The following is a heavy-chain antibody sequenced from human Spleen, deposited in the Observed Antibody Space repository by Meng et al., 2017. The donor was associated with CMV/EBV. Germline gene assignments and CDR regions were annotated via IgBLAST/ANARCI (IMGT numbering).Heavy chain of an antibody. Sequence: ASVKVSCKASGYTFTSYYMHWVRQAPGQGLEWMGIINPSGGSTSYAQKFQGRVTMTRDMSTSTVYMELSSLRSEDTAVYYCARDVSTIFGVVILGADYWGQGTLVTVSS. CDR3: ARDVSTIFGVVILGADY. J-gene: IGHJ4*02. V-gene: IGHV1-46*01. CDR2: INPSGGST. CDR1: GYTFTSYY. D-gene: IGHD3-3*01.